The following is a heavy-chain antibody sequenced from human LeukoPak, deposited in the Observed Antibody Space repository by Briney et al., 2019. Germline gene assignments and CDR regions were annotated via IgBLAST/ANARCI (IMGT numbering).Heavy chain of an antibody. CDR2: INPNSGGT. CDR1: GYTFTGYY. D-gene: IGHD5-12*01. V-gene: IGHV1-2*02. J-gene: IGHJ5*02. Sequence: ASVKVSCKASGYTFTGYYMHWVRQAPGQGPEWMGWINPNSGGTNYAQKFQGRVTMTRDTSISTAYMELSRLRSDDTAVYYCARGVYSGYDRWFDPWGQGTLVTVSS. CDR3: ARGVYSGYDRWFDP.